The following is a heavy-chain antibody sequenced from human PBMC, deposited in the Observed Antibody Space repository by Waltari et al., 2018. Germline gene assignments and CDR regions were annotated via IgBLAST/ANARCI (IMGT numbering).Heavy chain of an antibody. CDR1: GFTFSSYS. J-gene: IGHJ4*02. V-gene: IGHV3-21*01. Sequence: EEQLVESGGGLVKPGGSLRLSCAASGFTFSSYSMNWVRQAQGRGLEGVASSSSSSSDIYYADSVKGRVTISRDNAKNSLYLQMNSLRAEDTAVYYCARDRFQGITIVRAYFDYWGQGTLVTVSS. CDR3: ARDRFQGITIVRAYFDY. CDR2: SSSSSSDI. D-gene: IGHD3-10*01.